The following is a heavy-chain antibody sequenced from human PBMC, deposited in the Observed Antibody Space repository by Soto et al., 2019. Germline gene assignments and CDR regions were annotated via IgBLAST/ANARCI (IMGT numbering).Heavy chain of an antibody. CDR1: GGSISSGGYY. CDR3: ARALPYYSDSSGQMGGYSDL. CDR2: IYYSGST. J-gene: IGHJ2*01. Sequence: QVQLQESGPGLLKPSQTLSLTCTVSGGSISSGGYYWSWIRQHPGKGLEWIGYIYYSGSTYYNPSLKSRVTISVDTSKNQFSLKRGSVTAADRAVYYYARALPYYSDSSGQMGGYSDLWGRGTLVTVSS. V-gene: IGHV4-31*03. D-gene: IGHD3-22*01.